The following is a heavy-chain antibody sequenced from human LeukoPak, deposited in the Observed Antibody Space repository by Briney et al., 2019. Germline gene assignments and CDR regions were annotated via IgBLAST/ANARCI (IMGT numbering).Heavy chain of an antibody. CDR3: AREYDSRARFDS. D-gene: IGHD6-13*01. CDR1: GDGFTRHT. J-gene: IGHJ4*02. CDR2: IWSTGEYI. V-gene: IGHV3-21*05. Sequence: GGSLRLSCAGSGDGFTRHTMNWVRRAPGKGLEWISYIWSTGEYIYYADSVKGRFTISRDNARTSVYLQMNSLRVEDTAIYYCAREYDSRARFDSRGQGALVTVSS.